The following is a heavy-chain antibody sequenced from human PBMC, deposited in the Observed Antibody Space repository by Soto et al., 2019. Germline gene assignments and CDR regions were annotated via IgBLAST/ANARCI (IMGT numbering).Heavy chain of an antibody. Sequence: PSETLSLTCSVSGGSVSSAKHFWSWIRQPPGKGLEWIGYIYFSGITNSNPSLKSRVTISADTSKNQFSLRLSSVTAADTAVYYCAREDMSGTYYFDYWGQGTLVTVSS. CDR2: IYFSGIT. V-gene: IGHV4-61*01. CDR1: GGSVSSAKHF. J-gene: IGHJ4*02. D-gene: IGHD1-26*01. CDR3: AREDMSGTYYFDY.